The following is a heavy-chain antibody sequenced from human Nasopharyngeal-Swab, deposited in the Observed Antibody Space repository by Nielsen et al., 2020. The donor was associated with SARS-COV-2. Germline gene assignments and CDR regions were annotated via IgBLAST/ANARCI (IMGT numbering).Heavy chain of an antibody. CDR3: TTDYYFDY. V-gene: IGHV3-73*01. CDR1: GFVFSGSA. Sequence: GGSLRLSCAASGFVFSGSAIHWVRQASGKGLEWVGCIGDKAHNYATTYAASVKGRFTISRDDSKNTAFLQMDSLNTEDTALYYCTTDYYFDYWGQGTLVTVSS. D-gene: IGHD4/OR15-4a*01. J-gene: IGHJ4*02. CDR2: IGDKAHNYAT.